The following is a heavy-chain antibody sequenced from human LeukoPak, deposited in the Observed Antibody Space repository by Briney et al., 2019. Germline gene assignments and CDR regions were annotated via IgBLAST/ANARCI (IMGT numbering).Heavy chain of an antibody. Sequence: KFGESLKISCKGSGYIFTSYWIGWVRQMPGKGLEWMGIIYPGDSDIRYSPSFEGQVTISADKSIRTAYLQWSSLKASDTAMYYCASNERPVGDWFDPWGQGTLVTVSS. CDR3: ASNERPVGDWFDP. V-gene: IGHV5-51*01. J-gene: IGHJ5*02. CDR1: GYIFTSYW. D-gene: IGHD1-26*01. CDR2: IYPGDSDI.